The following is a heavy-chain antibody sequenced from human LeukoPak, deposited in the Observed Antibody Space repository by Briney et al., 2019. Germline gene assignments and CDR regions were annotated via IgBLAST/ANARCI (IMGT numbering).Heavy chain of an antibody. CDR1: GFTFSSYA. D-gene: IGHD3-3*01. V-gene: IGHV3-23*01. Sequence: GASLRLSCAASGFTFSSYAMSWVRRAPGKGLEWFSAFSGSGGSTYYADSVKGRFTISRDNSKTTLYLQMNSLRAEDTAVYYCAKSARMTIFGVVIIDYWGQGTLVTVSS. CDR3: AKSARMTIFGVVIIDY. CDR2: FSGSGGST. J-gene: IGHJ4*02.